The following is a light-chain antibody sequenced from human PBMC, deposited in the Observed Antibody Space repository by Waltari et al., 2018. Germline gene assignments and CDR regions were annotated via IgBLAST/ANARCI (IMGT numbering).Light chain of an antibody. CDR3: QKYSSSPLFT. Sequence: VILTQSPAPLSLSPGERATLSCRASQSVSSYLAWYQQKPGQAPRLLIYGASSRATGIPDRFSGSGSGTEFTLTISSREPEDFAVYYCQKYSSSPLFTFGPGTKLDIK. CDR1: QSVSSY. V-gene: IGKV3-20*01. CDR2: GAS. J-gene: IGKJ3*01.